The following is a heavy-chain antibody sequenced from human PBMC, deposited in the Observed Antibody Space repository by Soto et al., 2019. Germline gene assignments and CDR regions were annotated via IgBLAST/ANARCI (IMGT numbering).Heavy chain of an antibody. Sequence: EVQLVESGGGLVQPGGSLRLSCAASGFTFSSYSMNWVRQAPGKGLEWVSYISSSSRTIYDADSVKGRLTISRDNAKNPHNLQMNIMREEDTAVYYCATASVDTAMETRIGVDVWGQGTTVTVSS. J-gene: IGHJ6*02. D-gene: IGHD5-18*01. V-gene: IGHV3-48*02. CDR3: ATASVDTAMETRIGVDV. CDR1: GFTFSSYS. CDR2: ISSSSRTI.